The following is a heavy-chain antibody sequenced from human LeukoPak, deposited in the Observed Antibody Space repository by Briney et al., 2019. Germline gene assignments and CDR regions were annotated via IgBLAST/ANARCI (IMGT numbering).Heavy chain of an antibody. Sequence: GGSLRLSCAASGFTFSSYEMHWVRQAPGKGLEWVANIKQDGSEKYYVDSVKGRFTISRDNAKNSLYLQMNSLRAEDTAVYYCARQQQWLGPTDYYYYYYMDVWGKGTTVTISS. CDR2: IKQDGSEK. J-gene: IGHJ6*03. CDR3: ARQQQWLGPTDYYYYYYMDV. D-gene: IGHD6-19*01. CDR1: GFTFSSYE. V-gene: IGHV3-7*01.